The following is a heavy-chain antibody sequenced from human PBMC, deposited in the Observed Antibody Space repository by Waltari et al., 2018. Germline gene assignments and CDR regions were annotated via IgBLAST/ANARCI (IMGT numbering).Heavy chain of an antibody. Sequence: EVQLVASGGGLVQPGGSLRLFCAASEFTFRNYWMTGVRPAPGRGLGWVANINEERLTGFYVDSVMCGFTISPDNATNSLYLQMNSLRAEDTAIYYCARRPDHGDFGGQGTLVTVSS. CDR3: ARRPDHGDF. J-gene: IGHJ4*02. V-gene: IGHV3-7*01. CDR2: INEERLTG. CDR1: EFTFRNYW.